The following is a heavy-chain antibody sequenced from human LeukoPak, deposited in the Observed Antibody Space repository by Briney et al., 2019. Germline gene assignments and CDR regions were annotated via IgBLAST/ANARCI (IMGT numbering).Heavy chain of an antibody. D-gene: IGHD2-15*01. V-gene: IGHV3-23*01. Sequence: GGSLRLSCAASGLTFSSYAMSWVRQAPGKGLEWVSSISDSGGSTYYADSVKGRFTISRDNSKNTLYLQMNSLRAEDTAVYYCARDIEGRYCSGGSCYNGPPKILGGFDYWGQGTLVTVSS. CDR2: ISDSGGST. J-gene: IGHJ4*02. CDR1: GLTFSSYA. CDR3: ARDIEGRYCSGGSCYNGPPKILGGFDY.